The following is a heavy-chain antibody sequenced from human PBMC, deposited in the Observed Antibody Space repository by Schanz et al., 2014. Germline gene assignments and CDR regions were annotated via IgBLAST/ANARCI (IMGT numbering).Heavy chain of an antibody. D-gene: IGHD6-13*01. CDR2: MYINSGST. V-gene: IGHV3-53*01. J-gene: IGHJ2*01. CDR3: ARDSSSVWFFDL. CDR1: GFTVNTNY. Sequence: EVQLVESGGGLIQPGGSLRLSCAVSGFTVNTNYMSWVRQAPGKGLEWISSMYINSGSTQYADSVKGRFIISRDSSKNTLFLQMNSLRADDTALYYCARDSSSVWFFDLWGRGSLVTVSS.